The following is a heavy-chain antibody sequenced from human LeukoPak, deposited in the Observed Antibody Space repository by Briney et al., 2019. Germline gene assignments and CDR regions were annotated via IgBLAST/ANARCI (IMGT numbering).Heavy chain of an antibody. J-gene: IGHJ4*02. Sequence: PGGSLRLSCAASGFTFDDYAMHWVRQAPGKGLEWVSLNSGDGASSYYADSVKGRFTISRDNSKNSLYLQMNSLRTEDTALYYCAKAASSNWNHDYWGQGTLVTVSS. D-gene: IGHD1-1*01. CDR3: AKAASSNWNHDY. CDR1: GFTFDDYA. CDR2: NSGDGASS. V-gene: IGHV3-43*02.